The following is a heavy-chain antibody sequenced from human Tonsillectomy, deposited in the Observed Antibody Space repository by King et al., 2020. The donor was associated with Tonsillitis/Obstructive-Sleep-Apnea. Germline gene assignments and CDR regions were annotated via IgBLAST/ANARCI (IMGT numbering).Heavy chain of an antibody. D-gene: IGHD3-10*01. CDR2: LSGGGGST. Sequence: VQLVESGGGLVQPGGSLRLSCAASGITFSSYAMSWVRQAPGKGLEWGSTLSGGGGSTYYADSLKGRFTIPRDNSKTTLYLQMNSLRAEDTAVYYCAKAMVQGIIITIFDYWGQGTLVTVSS. CDR3: AKAMVQGIIITIFDY. J-gene: IGHJ4*02. V-gene: IGHV3-23*04. CDR1: GITFSSYA.